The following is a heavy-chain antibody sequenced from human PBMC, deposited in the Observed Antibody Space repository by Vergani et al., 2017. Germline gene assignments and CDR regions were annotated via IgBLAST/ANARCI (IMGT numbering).Heavy chain of an antibody. D-gene: IGHD4-17*01. J-gene: IGHJ4*02. CDR3: AKDGRENSDYGYFDY. Sequence: QVQLVESGGGVVQPGGSLRLSCAASGFTFSSYCAHWVRQAPGKGLEWVAFTGYDGRIKYNVDSVKGRFTISRDTSKKTLSLQMRSLRADDTAVYYCAKDGRENSDYGYFDYWGQGTLVTVSS. CDR2: TGYDGRIK. V-gene: IGHV3-30*02. CDR1: GFTFSSYC.